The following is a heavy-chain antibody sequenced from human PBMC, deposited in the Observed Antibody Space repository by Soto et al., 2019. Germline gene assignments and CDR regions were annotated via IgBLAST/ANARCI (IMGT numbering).Heavy chain of an antibody. CDR3: ARGGYYDILTGYPHYFDY. V-gene: IGHV1-18*01. D-gene: IGHD3-9*01. Sequence: ASVKVSFKASGYTFTSYGISWVRQAPGQGLEWMGWISAYNGNTNYAQKLQGRVTMTTDTSTSTAYMELRSLRSDDTAVYYCARGGYYDILTGYPHYFDYWGQGTLVTVSS. CDR2: ISAYNGNT. J-gene: IGHJ4*02. CDR1: GYTFTSYG.